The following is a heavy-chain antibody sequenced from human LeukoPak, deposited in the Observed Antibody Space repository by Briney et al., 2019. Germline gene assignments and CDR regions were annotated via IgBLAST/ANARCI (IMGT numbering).Heavy chain of an antibody. CDR2: IYYSGST. D-gene: IGHD5-12*01. CDR3: ARESLTRGGNYFDY. CDR1: GGSISSYY. J-gene: IGHJ4*02. V-gene: IGHV4-59*01. Sequence: SSETLSLTCTVSGGSISSYYWSWIRQPPGKGLEWIGYIYYSGSTNYNPSLKSRVTISVDTSKNQFSLKLSSVTAADTAVYYCARESLTRGGNYFDYWGQGTLVTVSS.